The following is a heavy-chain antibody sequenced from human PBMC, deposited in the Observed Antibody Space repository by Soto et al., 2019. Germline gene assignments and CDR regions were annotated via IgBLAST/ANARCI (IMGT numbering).Heavy chain of an antibody. CDR3: ARQPTTGDTDLWFDP. D-gene: IGHD2-21*01. J-gene: IGHJ5*02. CDR2: IFYSGST. Sequence: QLQLLESGPGLVKASETLSLTCSVSGDSISTSRSYWAWIRQPPGKGLEWLANIFYSGSTFYNPSLASRVSVSVDTSKNEFSLKLRSVTAADTAVYYCARQPTTGDTDLWFDPWGQGTLVTVSS. V-gene: IGHV4-39*01. CDR1: GDSISTSRSY.